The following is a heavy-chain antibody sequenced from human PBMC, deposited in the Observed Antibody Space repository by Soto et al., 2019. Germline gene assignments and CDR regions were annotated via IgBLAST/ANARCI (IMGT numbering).Heavy chain of an antibody. D-gene: IGHD6-13*01. CDR2: INHSGST. V-gene: IGHV4-34*01. CDR1: GGSFSGYY. Sequence: SETLSLTCAVYGGSFSGYYWSWIRQPPGKGLEWIGEINHSGSTNYNPSLKSRVTISVDTSKNQFSLKLSSVTAADTAVYYCARGRYSSSWYELGYYYYYGMDVWGQGTTVTVS. J-gene: IGHJ6*02. CDR3: ARGRYSSSWYELGYYYYYGMDV.